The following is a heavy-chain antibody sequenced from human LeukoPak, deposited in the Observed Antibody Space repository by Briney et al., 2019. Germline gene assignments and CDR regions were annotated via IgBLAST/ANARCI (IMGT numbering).Heavy chain of an antibody. CDR1: GGSISSSSYY. V-gene: IGHV4-39*07. D-gene: IGHD5-12*01. Sequence: SETLSLTCQVSGGSISSSSYYWGWIRQPPGKGLEWIGSIYYSGSTYYNPSLKSRVTISVDTSKNQFSLKLSSVTAADTAVYYCAREARAIVATIFDYWGQGTLVTVSS. CDR3: AREARAIVATIFDY. J-gene: IGHJ4*02. CDR2: IYYSGST.